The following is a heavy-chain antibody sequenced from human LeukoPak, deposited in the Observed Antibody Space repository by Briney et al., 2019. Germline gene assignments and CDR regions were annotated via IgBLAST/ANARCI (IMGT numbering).Heavy chain of an antibody. Sequence: SETLSLTCAVYGGSLSGYYWSWIRQPPGKGLEWIGEINHSGSTNYNPSPKSRVTISVDTSKNQFSLKLSSVTAADTAVYYCASYRVQLSQIVYYGMDVWGQGTTVTVSS. CDR2: INHSGST. V-gene: IGHV4-34*01. J-gene: IGHJ6*02. D-gene: IGHD5-18*01. CDR1: GGSLSGYY. CDR3: ASYRVQLSQIVYYGMDV.